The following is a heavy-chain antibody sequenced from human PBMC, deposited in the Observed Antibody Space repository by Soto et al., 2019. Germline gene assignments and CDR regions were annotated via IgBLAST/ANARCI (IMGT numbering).Heavy chain of an antibody. Sequence: PGGSLRLSCAASGFTFSSYAMHWVRQAPGKGLEWVAVISYDGSNKYYADSVKGRFTISRDNSKNTLYLQMNSLRAEDTAVYYCAKDPGYSSSWSYYYYYYGMDVWGQGTTVTVSS. J-gene: IGHJ6*02. CDR3: AKDPGYSSSWSYYYYYYGMDV. CDR1: GFTFSSYA. D-gene: IGHD6-13*01. V-gene: IGHV3-30-3*01. CDR2: ISYDGSNK.